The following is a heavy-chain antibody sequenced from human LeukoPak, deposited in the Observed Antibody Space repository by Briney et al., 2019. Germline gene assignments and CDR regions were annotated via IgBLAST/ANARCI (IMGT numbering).Heavy chain of an antibody. CDR1: GFTFSSYA. CDR3: ARDLGGSYYYFDY. V-gene: IGHV3-30-3*01. CDR2: ISYDGSNK. J-gene: IGHJ4*02. Sequence: GGSLRLSCAASGFTFSSYAMHWVRQAPGKGLEWVAVISYDGSNKYYADSVKGRFTISRDNSKNTLYLQMNSLRAEDTAVYYCARDLGGSYYYFDYWGQGTLVTVSS. D-gene: IGHD1-26*01.